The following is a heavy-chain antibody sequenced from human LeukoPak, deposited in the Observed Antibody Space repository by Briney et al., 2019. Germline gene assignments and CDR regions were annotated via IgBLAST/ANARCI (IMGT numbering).Heavy chain of an antibody. CDR1: GYSFTSYW. CDR2: IDPSDSYT. Sequence: GESLNISCKGSGYSFTSYWISWVRQMPGKGLEWMGRIDPSDSYTNYSPSFQGHVTISADKSISTAYLQWSSLKASDTAMYYCASLDYSNYHYYGMDVWGQGTTVTVSS. CDR3: ASLDYSNYHYYGMDV. D-gene: IGHD4-11*01. J-gene: IGHJ6*02. V-gene: IGHV5-10-1*01.